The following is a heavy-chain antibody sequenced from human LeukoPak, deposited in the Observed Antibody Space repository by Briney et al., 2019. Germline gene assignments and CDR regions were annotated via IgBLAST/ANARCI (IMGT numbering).Heavy chain of an antibody. Sequence: PGGSLRLSCAASGFTFSGYWMSWVRQAPGKGLEWVANIKQDGSEKDYVDSVKGRFTISRDDTKNSLYLQMDSLRAEDTAVYYCARDVGWGYFDYWGQGTLVTVSS. D-gene: IGHD6-19*01. CDR1: GFTFSGYW. V-gene: IGHV3-7*01. CDR3: ARDVGWGYFDY. J-gene: IGHJ4*02. CDR2: IKQDGSEK.